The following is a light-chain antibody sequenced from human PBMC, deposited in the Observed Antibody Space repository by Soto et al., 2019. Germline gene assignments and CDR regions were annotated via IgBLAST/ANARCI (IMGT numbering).Light chain of an antibody. V-gene: IGLV2-14*03. CDR1: SSDIGYYNS. J-gene: IGLJ2*01. CDR2: DVS. CDR3: STYTTTSIRV. Sequence: QSALTQPASVSASPGQSITISWTGTSSDIGYYNSVSWYQQHPGKAPQLMIYDVSYRPSGISSRFSGSKSGNTASLTISGVEAEDEADYYCSTYTTTSIRVFGGGTQLTVL.